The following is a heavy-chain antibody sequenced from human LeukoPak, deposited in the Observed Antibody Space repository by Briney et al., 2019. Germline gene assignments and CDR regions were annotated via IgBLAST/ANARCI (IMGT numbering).Heavy chain of an antibody. CDR2: IDYSGST. CDR3: ARRWYHAYCDY. CDR1: GGSVSSGSYY. D-gene: IGHD2-15*01. J-gene: IGHJ4*02. V-gene: IGHV4-61*01. Sequence: SETLSLTCTVSGGSVSSGSYYWSWIRQPPGKGLEWIGCIDYSGSTYYNPSLKSRVTVTADTSKNQFSLKLTSVTAADTAVYYCARRWYHAYCDYWGQGSLVTVSS.